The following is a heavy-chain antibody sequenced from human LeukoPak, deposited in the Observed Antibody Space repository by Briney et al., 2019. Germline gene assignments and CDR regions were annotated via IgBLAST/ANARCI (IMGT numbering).Heavy chain of an antibody. D-gene: IGHD2-21*02. J-gene: IGHJ2*01. CDR3: ARGLGYCGGDCFSSWYLGV. Sequence: ASVKVSCKASGYTFTSHDISWLRQAPGQGLEWMGWMNPQSGDGHSAPKFQGRVAMTRDISTNTAYMELRSLRSDDTAVYYCARGLGYCGGDCFSSWYLGVWGHGTLVTVSS. CDR1: GYTFTSHD. CDR2: MNPQSGDG. V-gene: IGHV1-8*01.